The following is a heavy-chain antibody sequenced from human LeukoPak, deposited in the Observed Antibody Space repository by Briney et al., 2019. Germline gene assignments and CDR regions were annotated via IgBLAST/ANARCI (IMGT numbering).Heavy chain of an antibody. CDR1: GFTFSSYA. V-gene: IGHV3-23*01. CDR3: AKERVCGGGSCYSRCFDF. CDR2: LSCCGDRA. J-gene: IGHJ4*02. D-gene: IGHD2-15*01. Sequence: GGSLTLSCAASGFTFSSYAVSWVRQPPGGGREWVSSLSCCGDRANYVDSVKGRFTISRDKSKNMVYLQMSSLRAEDTAVYHCAKERVCGGGSCYSRCFDFWGQGTLVTVSS.